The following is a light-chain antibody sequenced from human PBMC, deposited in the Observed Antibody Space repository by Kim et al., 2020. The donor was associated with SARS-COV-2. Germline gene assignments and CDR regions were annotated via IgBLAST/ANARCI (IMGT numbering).Light chain of an antibody. J-gene: IGLJ3*02. CDR2: LEGSGSY. Sequence: SPVKLTCTLGSGHSSYIIAWHQQQPGKAPRYLMKLEGSGSYNKGSGVPDRFSGSSSGADRYLTISNLQSEDEADYYCETWDSNTRVFGGGTQLTVL. CDR1: SGHSSYI. V-gene: IGLV4-60*03. CDR3: ETWDSNTRV.